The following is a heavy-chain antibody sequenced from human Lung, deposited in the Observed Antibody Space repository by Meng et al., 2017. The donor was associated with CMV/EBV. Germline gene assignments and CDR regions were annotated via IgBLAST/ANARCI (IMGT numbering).Heavy chain of an antibody. V-gene: IGHV1-2*02. Sequence: SCKASGHTYTEYYMHWVRQAPGQGLEWMGWINPNSGGTNYAQKFQGRVTMTRDTSISTAYMELSRLRSDDTAVYYCAEGRVATLDYWGQGTLVTVSS. D-gene: IGHD5-12*01. CDR3: AEGRVATLDY. CDR1: GHTYTEYY. CDR2: INPNSGGT. J-gene: IGHJ4*02.